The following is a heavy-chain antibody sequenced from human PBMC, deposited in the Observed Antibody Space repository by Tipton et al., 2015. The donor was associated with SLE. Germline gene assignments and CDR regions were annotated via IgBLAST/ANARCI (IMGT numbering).Heavy chain of an antibody. CDR3: ARASGGLVDY. CDR2: ISSSGSSI. Sequence: SLRLSCAASGFTSSSYEMNWVRQAPGKGLEWVSYISSSGSSISYAVSVRGRFTISRDNAKNSLFLQMNSLRAEDAAVYYCARASGGLVDYWGQGTLATVSS. J-gene: IGHJ4*02. V-gene: IGHV3-48*03. CDR1: GFTSSSYE. D-gene: IGHD3-10*01.